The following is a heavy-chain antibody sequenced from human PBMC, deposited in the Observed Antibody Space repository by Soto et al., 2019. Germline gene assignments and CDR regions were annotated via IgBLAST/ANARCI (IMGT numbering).Heavy chain of an antibody. CDR1: GGSISSGGYY. Sequence: QVQLQESGPGLVKPSHTLSLTCTVSGGSISSGGYYWSWIRQHPGKGREWSGYIYYSGSTYSNPSLKSRVTISVDTSKNQCSLKLSSVAAVDTAVYYCAGGVIHWGQGTLVTVSS. CDR3: AGGVIH. CDR2: IYYSGST. V-gene: IGHV4-31*03. J-gene: IGHJ4*02. D-gene: IGHD2-21*01.